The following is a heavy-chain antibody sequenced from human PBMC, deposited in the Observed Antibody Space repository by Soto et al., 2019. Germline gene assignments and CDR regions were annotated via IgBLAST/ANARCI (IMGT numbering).Heavy chain of an antibody. J-gene: IGHJ4*02. D-gene: IGHD3-16*02. CDR2: INHSGIT. CDR3: ARALRDYDYAWGTFRYSD. V-gene: IGHV4-34*01. CDR1: GGSFSGYY. Sequence: QEQLQQWGAGLLKPSETLSLTCAVYGGSFSGYYWSWIRQPPGKGLEWIGEINHSGITNYNPSLKSRVTISVDTATNQFALKLSSVTAADTAVYYCARALRDYDYAWGTFRYSDWGQGTLVTVSS.